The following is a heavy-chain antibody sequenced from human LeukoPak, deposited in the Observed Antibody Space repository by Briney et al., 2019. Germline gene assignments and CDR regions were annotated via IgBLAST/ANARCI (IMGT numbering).Heavy chain of an antibody. V-gene: IGHV1-8*02. CDR3: ARAGANIVATVYMDV. CDR1: GYTFTGYY. Sequence: GASVKVSCKASGYTFTGYYMHWVRQATGQGLEWMGWMNPNSGNTGYAQKFQGRVTMTRNTSISTAYMELSSLRSDDTAVYYCARAGANIVATVYMDVWGKGTTVTISS. CDR2: MNPNSGNT. J-gene: IGHJ6*03. D-gene: IGHD5-12*01.